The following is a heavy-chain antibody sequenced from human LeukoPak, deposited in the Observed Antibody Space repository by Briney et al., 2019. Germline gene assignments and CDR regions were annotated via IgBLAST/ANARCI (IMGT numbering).Heavy chain of an antibody. Sequence: GGSLRLSCAASGFTFSDYYMSWIRQAPGKGLEWVSYISSSGSTIYYADSVKGRFTISRDNAKNSLYLQMNSLRAEDTAVYYCASYCSSTSCYIGPLDAFDIWGQGTMVTVSS. V-gene: IGHV3-11*04. CDR2: ISSSGSTI. CDR3: ASYCSSTSCYIGPLDAFDI. J-gene: IGHJ3*02. CDR1: GFTFSDYY. D-gene: IGHD2-2*02.